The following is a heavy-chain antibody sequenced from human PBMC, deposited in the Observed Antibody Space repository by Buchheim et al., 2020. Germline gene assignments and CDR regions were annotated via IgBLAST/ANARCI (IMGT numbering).Heavy chain of an antibody. V-gene: IGHV3-23*01. Sequence: EVQLLESGGGLAQPGGSLRLSCAASGFTFSSCAMNWVRQAPGKGLEWVSSISGSGDTTKFADSVKGRFTISRDNSRNTLYLQMSSLRAEDTAVYYCAKSKFAVPGTWGDYFEYWGQGTL. J-gene: IGHJ4*02. CDR1: GFTFSSCA. CDR2: ISGSGDTT. D-gene: IGHD6-19*01. CDR3: AKSKFAVPGTWGDYFEY.